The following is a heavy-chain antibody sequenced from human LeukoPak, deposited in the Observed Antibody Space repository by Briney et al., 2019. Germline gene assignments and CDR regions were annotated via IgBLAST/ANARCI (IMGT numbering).Heavy chain of an antibody. CDR1: GFTFGDYA. CDR3: TREGITMVRGVIITLYYVDV. D-gene: IGHD3-10*01. J-gene: IGHJ6*03. Sequence: GGSLRLSCTASGFTFGDYAMSWVRQAPGKGLEWVGFIRSKAYGGTTEYAASVKGRFTISRDDSKSIAYLQMNSLKTEDTAVYYCTREGITMVRGVIITLYYVDVWGKGTTVTVSS. CDR2: IRSKAYGGTT. V-gene: IGHV3-49*04.